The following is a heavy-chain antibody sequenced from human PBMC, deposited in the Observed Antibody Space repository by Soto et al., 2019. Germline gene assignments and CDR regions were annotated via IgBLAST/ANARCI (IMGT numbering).Heavy chain of an antibody. Sequence: XDALKISFKGSGYSFTNYLIAWVRQMPGKGLEYMGIIYPNDSDTRYSPFFQGQVTISADKSISSAYLQWSSLKASDTAMYYCARPRYGATGTPALFDYWGQGTLVTVSS. CDR1: GYSFTNYL. CDR3: ARPRYGATGTPALFDY. CDR2: IYPNDSDT. J-gene: IGHJ4*02. V-gene: IGHV5-51*01. D-gene: IGHD1-1*01.